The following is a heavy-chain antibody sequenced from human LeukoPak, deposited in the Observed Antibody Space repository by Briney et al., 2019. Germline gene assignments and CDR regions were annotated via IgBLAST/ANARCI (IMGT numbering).Heavy chain of an antibody. D-gene: IGHD3-16*02. J-gene: IGHJ4*02. V-gene: IGHV1-3*01. CDR3: AIGDYVWGSYRYVFDY. Sequence: ASVKVSCKASGYTFTSYAMHWVRQAPGQRLEWMGWINAGNGNTKYSQKFQGRVTITRDTSASTAYMELSSLRSEDTAVYYCAIGDYVWGSYRYVFDYWGQGTLVTASS. CDR2: INAGNGNT. CDR1: GYTFTSYA.